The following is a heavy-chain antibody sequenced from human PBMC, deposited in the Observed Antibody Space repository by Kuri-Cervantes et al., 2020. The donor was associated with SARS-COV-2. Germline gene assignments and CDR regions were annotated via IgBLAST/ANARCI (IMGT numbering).Heavy chain of an antibody. CDR2: ISSSSSTI. D-gene: IGHD1-26*01. CDR3: ARGRVGATYYYYYMDV. J-gene: IGHJ6*03. Sequence: GGSLRLSCAASGFTFSSYSMNWVRQAPGKGLEWVSYISSSSSTIYYADSVKGRFTISRDNAKNSLYLQMNSLRAEDTAVYYCARGRVGATYYYYYMDVWGKGNTVTVSS. V-gene: IGHV3-48*01. CDR1: GFTFSSYS.